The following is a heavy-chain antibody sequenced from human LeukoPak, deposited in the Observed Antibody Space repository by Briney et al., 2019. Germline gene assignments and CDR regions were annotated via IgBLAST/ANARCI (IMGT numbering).Heavy chain of an antibody. J-gene: IGHJ3*02. CDR1: GYSISSGYY. CDR2: IYHSGST. D-gene: IGHD3-16*02. Sequence: PSETLSLTCAVSGYSISSGYYWGWIRQPPGKGLEWIGSIYHSGSTYYNPSLKSRVTISVDTSKNQFSLKLSSVTAADTAVYYCATLSKGKGAFDIWGQGTVVTVSS. V-gene: IGHV4-38-2*01. CDR3: ATLSKGKGAFDI.